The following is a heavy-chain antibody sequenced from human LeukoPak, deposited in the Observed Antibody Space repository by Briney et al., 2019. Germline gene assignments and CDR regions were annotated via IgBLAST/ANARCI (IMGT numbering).Heavy chain of an antibody. CDR2: THYSGTT. D-gene: IGHD2-8*01. J-gene: IGHJ5*01. CDR1: GDSISGFY. Sequence: SETLSLTCSVSGDSISGFYGNWIRQSPEKGLGWIAVTHYSGTTNYNPSLKSRVTISIDTSRQQFFLKLSSVTAADTAVYYCVLAPNSNWFDFWGQGTRVTVSS. CDR3: VLAPNSNWFDF. V-gene: IGHV4-59*12.